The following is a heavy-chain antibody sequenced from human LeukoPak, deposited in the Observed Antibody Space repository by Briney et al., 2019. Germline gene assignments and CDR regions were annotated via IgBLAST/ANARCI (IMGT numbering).Heavy chain of an antibody. CDR2: ISYDGSNK. CDR1: GFTFSSYS. J-gene: IGHJ4*02. V-gene: IGHV3-30*18. D-gene: IGHD4-17*01. CDR3: AKDKDYGDPGSFDY. Sequence: PGGSLRLSCAASGFTFSSYSMNWVRQAPGKGLEWVAVISYDGSNKYYADSVKGRFTISRDNSKNTLYLQMNSLRAEDTAVYYCAKDKDYGDPGSFDYWGQGTLVTVSS.